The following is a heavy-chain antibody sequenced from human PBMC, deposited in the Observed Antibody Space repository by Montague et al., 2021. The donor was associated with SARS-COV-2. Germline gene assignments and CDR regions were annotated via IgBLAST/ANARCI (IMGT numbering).Heavy chain of an antibody. CDR1: GGSISSGGYY. V-gene: IGHV4-31*03. Sequence: TLSLTCTVSGGSISSGGYYWSWIRQHPGKGLEWIGYIYYSGSTYYNPSLKSRLTIPVDTSKNQFSLKLSSVTAADTAVYYCARAQTMFGVVTTSFDYWGQGTLVTVSS. J-gene: IGHJ4*02. CDR2: IYYSGST. D-gene: IGHD3-3*01. CDR3: ARAQTMFGVVTTSFDY.